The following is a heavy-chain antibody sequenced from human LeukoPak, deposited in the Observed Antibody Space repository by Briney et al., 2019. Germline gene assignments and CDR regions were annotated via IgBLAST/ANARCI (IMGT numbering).Heavy chain of an antibody. CDR3: ASLYSTDYYYYGMDV. D-gene: IGHD4-11*01. J-gene: IGHJ6*02. V-gene: IGHV1-2*06. CDR1: GYTFTGYY. CDR2: INPNSGGT. Sequence: ASVKVSCKASGYTFTGYYMHWVRQAPGQGLEWMGRINPNSGGTNYAQKFQGRVTMTRDTSISTAYMELSRLRSDDTAVYYCASLYSTDYYYYGMDVWGRGTTVTVSS.